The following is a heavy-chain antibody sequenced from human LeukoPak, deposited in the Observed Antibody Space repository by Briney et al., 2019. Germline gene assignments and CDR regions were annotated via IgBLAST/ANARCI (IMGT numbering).Heavy chain of an antibody. CDR2: ISGSGGST. V-gene: IGHV3-23*01. Sequence: GSLRLSCAASGFTFSSYSMSWVRQAPGKGLEWVSAISGSGGSTYSADSVKGRFTISRDNSKNTLYLQMNSLRAEDTAVYYCAKDRPRLIVGAIPLEGYWGQGTLVTVSS. D-gene: IGHD1-26*01. J-gene: IGHJ4*02. CDR1: GFTFSSYS. CDR3: AKDRPRLIVGAIPLEGY.